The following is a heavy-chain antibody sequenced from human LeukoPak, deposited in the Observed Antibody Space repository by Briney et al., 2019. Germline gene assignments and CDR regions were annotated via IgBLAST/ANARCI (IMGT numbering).Heavy chain of an antibody. CDR3: ARGVYSYGATKFDY. D-gene: IGHD5-18*01. V-gene: IGHV3-23*01. Sequence: PGGSLRLSCAASGFTFSSYAMSWVRQAPGKGLEWVSGISGSGDSTYYADSVKGRFTISRDNSKNTLYLQMNSLRAEDTAVHYCARGVYSYGATKFDYWGQGTLVTVSS. J-gene: IGHJ4*02. CDR1: GFTFSSYA. CDR2: ISGSGDST.